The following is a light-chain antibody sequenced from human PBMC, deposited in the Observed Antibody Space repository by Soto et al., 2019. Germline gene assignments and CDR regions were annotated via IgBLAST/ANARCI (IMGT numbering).Light chain of an antibody. J-gene: IGLJ3*02. CDR1: SGHSSYI. Sequence: QSVLTQSSSASASLGSSVKLTCTLSSGHSSYIIAWHQQQPGKAPRYLMKLEHSGSYNKGSGVPDRFSGSSSGADRYLTISNLQFDDEAEYYCETWDINTRVFGGGTKLTVL. V-gene: IGLV4-60*02. CDR3: ETWDINTRV. CDR2: LEHSGSY.